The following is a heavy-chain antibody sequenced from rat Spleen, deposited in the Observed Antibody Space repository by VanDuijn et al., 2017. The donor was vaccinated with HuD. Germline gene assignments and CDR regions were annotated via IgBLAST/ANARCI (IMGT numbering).Heavy chain of an antibody. D-gene: IGHD4-3*01. J-gene: IGHJ2*01. CDR3: AVAGYGY. V-gene: IGHV5-19*01. CDR2: ISYDGGST. CDR1: GFTFSNYG. Sequence: EVQLVESGGGLVQPGRSLKLSCAASGFTFSNYGMHWIRQAPTKGLEWVASISYDGGSTYYRDSVKGRFTISRDNAENTAYLQMNSLWSEDTATYYCAVAGYGYWGQGVVVTVSS.